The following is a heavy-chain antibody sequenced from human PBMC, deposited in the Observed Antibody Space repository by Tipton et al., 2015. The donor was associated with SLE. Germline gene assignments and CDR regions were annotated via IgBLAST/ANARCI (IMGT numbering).Heavy chain of an antibody. CDR2: IKRDGTEK. CDR3: ARELLGIDDC. J-gene: IGHJ4*02. V-gene: IGHV3-7*01. D-gene: IGHD7-27*01. CDR1: GFTFSNYW. Sequence: SLRLSCAASGFTFSNYWVSWARQAPGKGLEWVANIKRDGTEKYYADSVRGRFTISRDNAKNSLYLQMNSLRAEDTAVYYCARELLGIDDCWGQGTLVTVSS.